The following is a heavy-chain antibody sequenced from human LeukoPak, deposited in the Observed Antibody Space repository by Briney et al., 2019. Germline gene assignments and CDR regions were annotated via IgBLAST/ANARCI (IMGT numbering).Heavy chain of an antibody. D-gene: IGHD3-22*01. J-gene: IGHJ4*02. CDR3: ARGRGRPYYYDSSGYYYVGYFDY. Sequence: SETLSLTCAVYGGSFSGYYWSWIRQPPGKGLEWIGEINHSGSTNYNPSLKSRVTISVDTSKNQFSLKLSSVTAADTAVYYCARGRGRPYYYDSSGYYYVGYFDYWGQGTLSPSPQ. V-gene: IGHV4-34*01. CDR1: GGSFSGYY. CDR2: INHSGST.